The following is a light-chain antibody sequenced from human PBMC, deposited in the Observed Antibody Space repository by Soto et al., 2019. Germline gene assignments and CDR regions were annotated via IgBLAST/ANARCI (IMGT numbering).Light chain of an antibody. V-gene: IGKV3D-15*01. J-gene: IGKJ2*01. Sequence: EIVMTQSPVTLSVSPGERATLSCRASQTVGDNLAWYQQKPGQAPRLLIYGASTRATGIPAKFSGSGSGTEFSLTISNLQSEDFAVYYCQQYNYWPRTFGQGTKLEIK. CDR3: QQYNYWPRT. CDR2: GAS. CDR1: QTVGDN.